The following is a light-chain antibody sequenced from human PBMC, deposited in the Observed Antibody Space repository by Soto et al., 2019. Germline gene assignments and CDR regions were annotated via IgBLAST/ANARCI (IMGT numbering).Light chain of an antibody. CDR1: QSVSSSY. Sequence: EIVLTQSPGTLSLSPGERATLSCRASQSVSSSYLAWYQQKPGQAPRLLIYDASSRASGIPDRFSGSGSGTDFTLTISRLEPEDFAVYYCRQYGSSPWTFGQGTKVDIK. J-gene: IGKJ1*01. CDR2: DAS. CDR3: RQYGSSPWT. V-gene: IGKV3-20*01.